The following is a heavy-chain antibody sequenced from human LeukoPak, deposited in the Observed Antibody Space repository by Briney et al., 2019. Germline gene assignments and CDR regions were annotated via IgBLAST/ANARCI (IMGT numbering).Heavy chain of an antibody. CDR2: MNPSSGNA. Sequence: ASVKVSCKASGYTFTSYDINWVRQATGQGLEWMGWMNPSSGNAGYAQKFQGRVSMTRDTSISTAYMELSSLRSEDTAVYYCARGPVEAVFGVSTEDWGQGTTVTVSS. J-gene: IGHJ6*02. CDR3: ARGPVEAVFGVSTED. D-gene: IGHD3-10*02. V-gene: IGHV1-8*01. CDR1: GYTFTSYD.